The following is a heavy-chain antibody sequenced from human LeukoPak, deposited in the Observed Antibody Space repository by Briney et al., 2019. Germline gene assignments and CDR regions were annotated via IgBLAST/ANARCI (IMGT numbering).Heavy chain of an antibody. D-gene: IGHD1-26*01. CDR3: ARDRVGATRG. CDR1: GFTFEHVG. V-gene: IGHV3-20*04. CDR2: INWDGVSI. J-gene: IGHJ4*02. Sequence: GGSLRLSCAASGFTFEHVGMSWVRQVPGKGLEWVSGINWDGVSIGYADSVKGRFTISRDNAKNSLYLQMNSLRAEDTAVYYCARDRVGATRGWGQGTLVTVSS.